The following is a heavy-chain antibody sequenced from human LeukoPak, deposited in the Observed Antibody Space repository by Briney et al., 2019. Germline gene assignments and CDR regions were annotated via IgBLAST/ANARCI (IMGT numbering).Heavy chain of an antibody. CDR2: IYYSGST. V-gene: IGHV4-59*12. Sequence: PSETLSLTCTVSGGSISGYYWSWIRQPPGKGLEWIGYIYYSGSTNYNPSPKSRVTISVDTSKNQFSLKLSSVTAADTAVYYCARMTTYYYDSSGYLAYWGQGTLVTVSS. D-gene: IGHD3-22*01. CDR3: ARMTTYYYDSSGYLAY. J-gene: IGHJ4*02. CDR1: GGSISGYY.